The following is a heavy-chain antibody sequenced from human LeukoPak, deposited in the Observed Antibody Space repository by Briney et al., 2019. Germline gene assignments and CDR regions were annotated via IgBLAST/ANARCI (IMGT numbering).Heavy chain of an antibody. V-gene: IGHV4-59*08. CDR3: ASHSGYYSGDAFDI. CDR1: GASISNYY. J-gene: IGHJ3*02. D-gene: IGHD3-22*01. CDR2: IYYSGST. Sequence: PSETLSLTCSVSGASISNYYWSWIRQPPGKGLEWIGYIYYSGSTNYNPSLKSRVTISVDTSKNQFSLKLSSVTAADTAVYYCASHSGYYSGDAFDIWGQGTMVTVSS.